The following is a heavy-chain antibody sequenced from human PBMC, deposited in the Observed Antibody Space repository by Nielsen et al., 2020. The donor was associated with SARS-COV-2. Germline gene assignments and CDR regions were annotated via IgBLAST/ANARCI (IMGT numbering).Heavy chain of an antibody. J-gene: IGHJ4*02. V-gene: IGHV3-9*01. CDR3: AREYCSGWSDNYYFDY. D-gene: IGHD6-19*01. CDR1: GFTFDDYA. CDR2: ISWNSGSI. Sequence: GGSLRLSCAASGFTFDDYAMHWVRQAPGKGLEWVSGISWNSGSIGYADSVKGRFSISRDDAKNSLYLQMNSLRAADTAVYFCAREYCSGWSDNYYFDYWGQGTLVTVSS.